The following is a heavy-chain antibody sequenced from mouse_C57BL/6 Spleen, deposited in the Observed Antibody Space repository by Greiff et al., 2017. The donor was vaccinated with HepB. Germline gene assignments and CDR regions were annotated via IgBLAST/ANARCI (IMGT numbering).Heavy chain of an antibody. J-gene: IGHJ2*01. D-gene: IGHD2-3*01. V-gene: IGHV1-9*01. CDR3: ARTLYDGYYVNY. Sequence: QVQLQQSGAELMKPGASVKLSCKATGYTFTGYWIEWVKQRPGHGLEWIGEILPGSGSTNYNEKLKGKATFTADKPSNTAYMQLSSLTTEDSAIYYCARTLYDGYYVNYWAQGTTLPVSP. CDR1: GYTFTGYW. CDR2: ILPGSGST.